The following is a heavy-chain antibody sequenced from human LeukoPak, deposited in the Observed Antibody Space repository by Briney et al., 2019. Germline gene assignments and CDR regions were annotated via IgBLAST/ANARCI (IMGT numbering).Heavy chain of an antibody. CDR2: IFYSGST. Sequence: SETLFLTCTVSGDSIGRSSYYWGWIRQPPGKGLEWIGSIFYSGSTYYNPSLKSRVSISVDMSKNQFSLKLSSVTAADTAVYFCARDCSSTSCYQDAFDIWGQGTMVTVSS. D-gene: IGHD2-2*01. CDR3: ARDCSSTSCYQDAFDI. J-gene: IGHJ3*02. CDR1: GDSIGRSSYY. V-gene: IGHV4-39*07.